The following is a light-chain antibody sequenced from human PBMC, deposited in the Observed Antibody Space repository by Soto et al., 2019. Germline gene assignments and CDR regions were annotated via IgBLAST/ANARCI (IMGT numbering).Light chain of an antibody. CDR1: QSVSSSY. CDR2: GAS. Sequence: EIVLTQSPGTLSLSPGERATLSCRASQSVSSSYLAWYQQKPGQAPRLLIYGASSMATGIPDRFSGSGSGTDFTLTISRLESEDFAVYYCQQHGSSPLTFGGGTKVDIK. J-gene: IGKJ4*01. V-gene: IGKV3-20*01. CDR3: QQHGSSPLT.